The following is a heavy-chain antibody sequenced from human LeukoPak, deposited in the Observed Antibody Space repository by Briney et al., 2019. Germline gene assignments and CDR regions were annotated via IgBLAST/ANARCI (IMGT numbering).Heavy chain of an antibody. D-gene: IGHD6-19*01. V-gene: IGHV3-49*03. CDR1: GFTFGGYA. CDR2: IRSKAYGGTT. Sequence: GGSLRLSCTASGFTFGGYAMSWFRQAPGKGLEWVGFIRSKAYGGTTEYAASVKGRFTISRDDSKSIAYLQMNSLKTEDTAVYYCTRGESSGWYFYYYGMDVWGQGTTVTVSS. J-gene: IGHJ6*02. CDR3: TRGESSGWYFYYYGMDV.